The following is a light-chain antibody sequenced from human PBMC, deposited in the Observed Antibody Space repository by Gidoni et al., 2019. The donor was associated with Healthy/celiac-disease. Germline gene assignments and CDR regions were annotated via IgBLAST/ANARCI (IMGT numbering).Light chain of an antibody. CDR3: QQYDNLPLIFT. CDR1: QDISNY. Sequence: EIQMTQSPSSLSASVGDRVTITCQASQDISNYLNWYQQKPGKAPTLLIYDASKLETGVPSRFSGSGSGTDFTFTISSLQPEDIATYYCQQYDNLPLIFTFGPGTKVDIK. V-gene: IGKV1-33*01. CDR2: DAS. J-gene: IGKJ3*01.